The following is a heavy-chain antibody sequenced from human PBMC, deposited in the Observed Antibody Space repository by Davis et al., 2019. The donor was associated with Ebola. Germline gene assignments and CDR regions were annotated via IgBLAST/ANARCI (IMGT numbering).Heavy chain of an antibody. D-gene: IGHD1-26*01. V-gene: IGHV4-39*01. Sequence: SETLSLTCTVSGGSISSSSYYWGWIRQPPGKGLEWIGSIYYSGSTYYNPSLKSRVTISVDTSKNQFSLKLSSVTAADTAVYYCARGLEWELLRGVYYYYYGMDVWGQGTTVTVSS. J-gene: IGHJ6*02. CDR1: GGSISSSSYY. CDR2: IYYSGST. CDR3: ARGLEWELLRGVYYYYYGMDV.